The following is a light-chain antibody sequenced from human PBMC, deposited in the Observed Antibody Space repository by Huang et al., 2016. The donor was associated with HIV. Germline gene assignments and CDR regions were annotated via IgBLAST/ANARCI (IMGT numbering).Light chain of an antibody. CDR2: GAS. J-gene: IGKJ3*01. CDR3: QQYNNWPPGS. V-gene: IGKV3-15*01. CDR1: QYISTN. Sequence: VMTQSPTTLSVSPGESATLSCRTSQYISTNLAWYQQKPGQAPRLLIYGASTRATGIPARFSGSGSGTEFTLTIGSLQSEDFALYYCQQYNNWPPGSFGPGTKVDIK.